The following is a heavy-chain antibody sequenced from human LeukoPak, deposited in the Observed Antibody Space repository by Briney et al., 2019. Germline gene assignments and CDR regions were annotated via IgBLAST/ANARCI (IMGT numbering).Heavy chain of an antibody. V-gene: IGHV3-9*03. CDR2: ISWNSGSI. Sequence: GGSLRLSCAASGFTFDDYAMHWVRQAPGKGLEWVSGISWNSGSIGYADSVKGRFIISRDNAKNSLYLQMNSLRAEDMALYYCAKAQLSAVTSLFDYWGQGTLVTVSS. CDR1: GFTFDDYA. D-gene: IGHD1-1*01. J-gene: IGHJ4*02. CDR3: AKAQLSAVTSLFDY.